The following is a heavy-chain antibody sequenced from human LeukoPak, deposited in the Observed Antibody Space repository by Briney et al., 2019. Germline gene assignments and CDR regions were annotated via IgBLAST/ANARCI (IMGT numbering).Heavy chain of an antibody. Sequence: GGSLRLSCAASGFTVSSNYMSWVRQAPGKGMEGVSVIYSGGSTYYSDSVKGRFTISSENPKHTLYLQMNSLRAEDTAVYYCATGTYYYDSSGSLDYWGQGTLVTVSS. CDR2: IYSGGST. D-gene: IGHD3-22*01. V-gene: IGHV3-66*01. J-gene: IGHJ4*02. CDR1: GFTVSSNY. CDR3: ATGTYYYDSSGSLDY.